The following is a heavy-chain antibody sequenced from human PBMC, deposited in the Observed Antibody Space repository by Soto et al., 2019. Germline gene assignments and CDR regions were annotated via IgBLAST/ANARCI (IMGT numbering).Heavy chain of an antibody. CDR1: GFSLSTNGVG. J-gene: IGHJ3*01. CDR3: VRKKDSCRGDTCYNDSFDV. CDR2: IYWYDDE. Sequence: QITLKESGPTLVKPTQTLTLTCTFSGFSLSTNGVGVGWIRQPPGKALEWLALIYWYDDERYRSSLKSRLTTAEYNPKNHVVLTVTDTEPADTATYYRVRKKDSCRGDTCYNDSFDVWGPGTLVTVAS. D-gene: IGHD2-15*01. V-gene: IGHV2-5*01.